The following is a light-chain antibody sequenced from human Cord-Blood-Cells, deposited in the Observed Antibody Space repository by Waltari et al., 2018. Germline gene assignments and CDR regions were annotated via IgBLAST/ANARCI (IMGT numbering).Light chain of an antibody. CDR2: EVS. J-gene: IGLJ1*01. Sequence: QSALTQPPSVSGSPGQWLTIPCTGTISDVGGYNSASWYQQHPGKAPKLMIYEVSNRPSGVSNRFSGSKSGNTASLTISGLQAEDEADYYCSSYTSSSTYVFGTGTKVTVL. CDR1: ISDVGGYNS. CDR3: SSYTSSSTYV. V-gene: IGLV2-14*01.